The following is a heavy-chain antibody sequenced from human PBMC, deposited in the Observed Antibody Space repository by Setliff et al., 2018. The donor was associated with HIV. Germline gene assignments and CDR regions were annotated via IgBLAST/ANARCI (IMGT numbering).Heavy chain of an antibody. D-gene: IGHD3-10*01. CDR1: GXSFSTYW. V-gene: IGHV5-51*01. CDR3: AINHLNYASGTPKTSGAYYFDS. CDR2: IYPDDSDA. J-gene: IGHJ4*02. Sequence: PGASLXISCKGSGXSFSTYWIAGVRQMPGRGXXXMXLIYPDDSDARYNPSFQGQVTISADNSISTAYLQWSSMKASDNAIFYCAINHLNYASGTPKTSGAYYFDSWGQGTLVTVSS.